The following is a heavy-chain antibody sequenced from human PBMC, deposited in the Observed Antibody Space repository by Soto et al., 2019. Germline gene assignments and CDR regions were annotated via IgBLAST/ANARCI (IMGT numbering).Heavy chain of an antibody. Sequence: QAQLVQSGAEVKEPGSSVKVSCKASVEFFSNYGISWVRQAPGQGLEWMGGIIPIFGTISYAEKFQGRVTITGDESTNTVSMQLRGRRSADGAVYYCGRVFRDGWVEPGVVRGYLDTWGRGTLVTFSS. CDR1: VEFFSNYG. V-gene: IGHV1-69*01. J-gene: IGHJ4*02. CDR2: IIPIFGTI. CDR3: GRVFRDGWVEPGVVRGYLDT. D-gene: IGHD3-10*01.